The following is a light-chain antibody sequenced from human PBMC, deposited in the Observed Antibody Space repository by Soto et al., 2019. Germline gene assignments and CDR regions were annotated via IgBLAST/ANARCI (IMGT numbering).Light chain of an antibody. V-gene: IGLV1-40*01. Sequence: QSVLAQPPSVSGAPGQRVTISCSGTSSSIGAGYEVHWYHQLPGTAPKLVVSGNGNRPSGVPDRLSASKSGTSASLAITGLQAEDECHYYCQSYDKRLTAYVFGTGTKGTVL. CDR3: QSYDKRLTAYV. CDR1: SSSIGAGYE. CDR2: GNG. J-gene: IGLJ1*01.